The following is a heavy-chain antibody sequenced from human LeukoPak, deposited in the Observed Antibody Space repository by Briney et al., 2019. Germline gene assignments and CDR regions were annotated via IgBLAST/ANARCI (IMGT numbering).Heavy chain of an antibody. CDR1: GFTFNTYW. V-gene: IGHV3-7*01. CDR2: IKEDGSEK. CDR3: ARDGYRAINS. J-gene: IGHJ4*02. Sequence: GGSLRLSSAASGFTFNTYWMSWVRQAPGKGLEWVANIKEDGSEKYYVDSVKGRFTISRDNAKNSLYLQMSSLRAEDTAVFYCARDGYRAINSWGQGTLATVSS. D-gene: IGHD6-13*01.